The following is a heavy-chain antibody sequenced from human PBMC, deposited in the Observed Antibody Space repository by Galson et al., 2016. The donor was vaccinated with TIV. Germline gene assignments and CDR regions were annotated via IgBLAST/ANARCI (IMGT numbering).Heavy chain of an antibody. D-gene: IGHD4-11*01. CDR2: IIPMIGTP. V-gene: IGHV1-69*06. CDR1: GDTFNSYG. CDR3: ARVVLAYSNYDGYYHGMDV. Sequence: SVKVSCKASGDTFNSYGIAWVRQAPGQGLEWMGGIIPMIGTPKYAQKFQGRVTITADKSTSTAYMELSSLRSEDTARDYCARVVLAYSNYDGYYHGMDVWGQGTTVTVSS. J-gene: IGHJ6*02.